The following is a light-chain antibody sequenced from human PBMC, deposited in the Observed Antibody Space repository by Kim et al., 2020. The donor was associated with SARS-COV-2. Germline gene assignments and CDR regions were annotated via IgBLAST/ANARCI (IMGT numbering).Light chain of an antibody. CDR3: LLNYGGPWV. J-gene: IGLJ3*02. CDR2: CTS. CDR1: TGAFTSPHT. Sequence: PGGTVTLTRASSTGAFTSPHTANWFQQKRGQAPRALLHCTSNRHSWTPARFSGSLRGAEAALTLSRVQPEDEADYYCLLNYGGPWVFGGGTQLTVL. V-gene: IGLV7-43*01.